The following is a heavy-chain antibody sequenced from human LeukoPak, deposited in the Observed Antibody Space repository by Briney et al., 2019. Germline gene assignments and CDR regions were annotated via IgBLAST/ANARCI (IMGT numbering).Heavy chain of an antibody. J-gene: IGHJ4*02. V-gene: IGHV4-59*01. D-gene: IGHD3-10*01. CDR1: GGSISSYY. CDR3: AREPLYYYGSGGLDY. CDR2: IHYSGST. Sequence: SETLSLTCTVSGGSISSYYWSWIRQPPGKGLEWIGYIHYSGSTNYNPSLKSRVTISVDTSKNQFSLKLSSVTAADTAVYYCAREPLYYYGSGGLDYWGQGTLVTVSS.